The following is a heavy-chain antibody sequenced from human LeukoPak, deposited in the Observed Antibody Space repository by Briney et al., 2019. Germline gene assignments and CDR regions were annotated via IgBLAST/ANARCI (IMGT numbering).Heavy chain of an antibody. CDR2: IYHSGST. CDR3: ARDRHGSGSAHSFDP. CDR1: GGSISSYY. D-gene: IGHD3-10*01. J-gene: IGHJ5*02. Sequence: SETLPLTCTVSGGSISSYYWSWIRQPPGKGLEWIGYIYHSGSTNYNPSLKSRVTISVDTSKNQFSLKLSSVTAADTAVYYCARDRHGSGSAHSFDPWGQGTLVTVSS. V-gene: IGHV4-59*01.